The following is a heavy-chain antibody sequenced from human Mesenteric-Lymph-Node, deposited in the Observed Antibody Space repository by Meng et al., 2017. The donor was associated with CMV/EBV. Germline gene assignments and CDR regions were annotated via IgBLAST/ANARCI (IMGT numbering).Heavy chain of an antibody. CDR2: IYSGGTT. J-gene: IGHJ4*02. D-gene: IGHD2-2*01. Sequence: GESLKISCAASGFSVSNNYMTWVRQAPGKGLEWASVIYSGGTTYYADSVKGRFTISRDNAKNSLYLQLSSLRAEDTAVYYCARTLGTVVPTAFDFWGQGTLVTVSS. CDR1: GFSVSNNY. V-gene: IGHV3-53*01. CDR3: ARTLGTVVPTAFDF.